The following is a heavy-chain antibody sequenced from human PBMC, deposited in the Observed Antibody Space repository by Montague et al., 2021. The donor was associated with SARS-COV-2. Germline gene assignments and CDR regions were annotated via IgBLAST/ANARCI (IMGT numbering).Heavy chain of an antibody. CDR3: ARDVVAAPGTFDY. CDR1: GASISYFY. Sequence: SETLSLTCTVSGASISYFYWSWSRQPAGKGLEWIGGVFASGSTTNNTPLNSRVTMSVDTSKKQFSLRLSPVTAADTAVYYCARDVVAAPGTFDYWGQGTLVTVSS. V-gene: IGHV4-4*07. D-gene: IGHD6-13*01. CDR2: VFASGST. J-gene: IGHJ4*02.